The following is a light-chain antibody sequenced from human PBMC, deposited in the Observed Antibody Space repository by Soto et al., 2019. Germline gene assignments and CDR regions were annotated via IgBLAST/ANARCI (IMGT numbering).Light chain of an antibody. Sequence: QSVLTQPPSVSGAPGQRVTISCTGSSSNIGAGYDVHWYQQLPGTAPKLLIYGNSNRPSGVPDRFSGSKSGTSASLAITGLQAEAEADYYCQSYDSSLSVPDVVFGGGTKLTVL. CDR1: SSNIGAGYD. J-gene: IGLJ2*01. CDR2: GNS. CDR3: QSYDSSLSVPDVV. V-gene: IGLV1-40*01.